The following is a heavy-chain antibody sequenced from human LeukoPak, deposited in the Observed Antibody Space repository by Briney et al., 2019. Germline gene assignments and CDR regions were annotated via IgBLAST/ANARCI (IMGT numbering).Heavy chain of an antibody. CDR2: INPNSGGT. V-gene: IGHV1-2*02. J-gene: IGHJ6*03. CDR3: ARERPTFGVAARTYYYMEV. Sequence: ASVKVSCKASGYTFTGYYMHWVRQAPGQGLEWMGWINPNSGGTNYAQKFQGRVTMTRDTSISTAYMELSRLRSDDTAVYYCARERPTFGVAARTYYYMEVWGKGTTVTVSS. CDR1: GYTFTGYY. D-gene: IGHD3-3*01.